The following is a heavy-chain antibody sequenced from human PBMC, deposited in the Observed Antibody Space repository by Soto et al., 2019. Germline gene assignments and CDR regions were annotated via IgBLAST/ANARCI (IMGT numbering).Heavy chain of an antibody. J-gene: IGHJ4*02. D-gene: IGHD4-4*01. Sequence: GRSLRLSCAASGFTFSTDWIRWVRQVPGKGLEWLANIKEDGSEKYYVDSVKGRFTISRDNAKYSLYLQMNSLRADDTAIYYCASHPPRGDYNKYATTYWGQGTLVTVSS. CDR1: GFTFSTDW. CDR3: ASHPPRGDYNKYATTY. CDR2: IKEDGSEK. V-gene: IGHV3-7*03.